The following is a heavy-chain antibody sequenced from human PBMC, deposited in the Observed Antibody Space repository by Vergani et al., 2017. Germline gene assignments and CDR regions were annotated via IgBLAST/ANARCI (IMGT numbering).Heavy chain of an antibody. CDR3: ARHVWGSYRPLPFDY. V-gene: IGHV4-59*01. CDR2: IYYSGST. D-gene: IGHD3-16*02. CDR1: GGSISSYY. J-gene: IGHJ4*02. Sequence: QVQLQESGPGLVTPSETLSLTCTVSGGSISSYYWSWIRQPPGKGLEWIGYIYYSGSTNYNPSLKSRVTISVDTSKNQFSLKLSSVTAADTAVYYCARHVWGSYRPLPFDYWGQGTLVTVSS.